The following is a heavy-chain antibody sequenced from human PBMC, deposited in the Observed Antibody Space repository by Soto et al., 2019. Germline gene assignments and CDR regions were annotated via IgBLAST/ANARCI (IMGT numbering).Heavy chain of an antibody. CDR1: GFTLSNYA. Sequence: GGSLRLSCAASGFTLSNYAVNWVRQAPGKGLEWVSYISSDSRYIYHGDSGKGRFTISRDNARNSVYLQMNSLRDEDTAVYYCARIKLADFFFINVDVYDMDVWGQGTPVTVSS. CDR3: ARIKLADFFFINVDVYDMDV. D-gene: IGHD2-15*01. V-gene: IGHV3-21*01. J-gene: IGHJ6*02. CDR2: ISSDSRYI.